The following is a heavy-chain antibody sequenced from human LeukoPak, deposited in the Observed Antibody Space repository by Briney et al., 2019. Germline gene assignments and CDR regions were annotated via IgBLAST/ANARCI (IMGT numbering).Heavy chain of an antibody. D-gene: IGHD3-10*01. CDR3: ARAMVRGGLDY. CDR2: ISYDGSNK. Sequence: GGSLRLSCAASGFTFSSYVMHWVRQAPGKGLEWVAVISYDGSNKYYADSVKGRFTISRDNSKNTLYLQMNSLRAEDTAVYYCARAMVRGGLDYWGQGTLVTVSS. J-gene: IGHJ4*02. CDR1: GFTFSSYV. V-gene: IGHV3-30*04.